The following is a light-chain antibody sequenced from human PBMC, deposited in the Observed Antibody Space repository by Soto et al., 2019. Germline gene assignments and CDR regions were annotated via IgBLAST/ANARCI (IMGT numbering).Light chain of an antibody. CDR3: QQHRGRQK. J-gene: IGKJ1*01. CDR1: QSVSGY. V-gene: IGKV3-11*01. CDR2: DAS. Sequence: DIAVTDPPVTLSAAPREIAPVSFRASQSVSGYLVWYQQKPGQAPRLLIYDASTRAAGIPARFIGSGSGTDFTLTISSLEPEDSAVYYCQQHRGRQKFGQGTKVEIK.